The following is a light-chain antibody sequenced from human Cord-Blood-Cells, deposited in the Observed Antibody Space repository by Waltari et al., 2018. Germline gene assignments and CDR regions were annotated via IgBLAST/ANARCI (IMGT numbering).Light chain of an antibody. CDR3: CSYAGSYTLV. Sequence: QSALTQPRSVSGSPGQSVTISCTGTSSDGGGYNYVSCYQQHPGKAPELMIYDVRKLPSGVPDRFSGSKSGNTASLTISGLQAEDEADYYCCSYAGSYTLVFGGGTKLTVL. CDR2: DVR. CDR1: SSDGGGYNY. V-gene: IGLV2-11*01. J-gene: IGLJ2*01.